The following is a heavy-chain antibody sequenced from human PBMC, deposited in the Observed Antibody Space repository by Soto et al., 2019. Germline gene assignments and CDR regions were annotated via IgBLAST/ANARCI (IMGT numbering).Heavy chain of an antibody. V-gene: IGHV1-8*01. D-gene: IGHD4-4*01. CDR1: GYTFTSYD. J-gene: IGHJ5*02. Sequence: GASVKVSCKASGYTFTSYDINWVRQATGQGPEWMGWMNPNSGNTGYAQKFQGRVTMTRNTSISTAYMELSSLRSEDTAVYYCARGRLQRNWFDPWGQGTLVTVSP. CDR2: MNPNSGNT. CDR3: ARGRLQRNWFDP.